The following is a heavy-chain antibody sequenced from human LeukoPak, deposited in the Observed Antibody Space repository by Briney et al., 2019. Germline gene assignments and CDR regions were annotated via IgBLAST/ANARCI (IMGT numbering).Heavy chain of an antibody. Sequence: GGSLRLSCAASGFTFSSYAMSWVRQAPGKGLEWVSAISGSGGSTYYADSVKGRFTISRDNSKNTLYLQMNSLRAEDTAVYYCARDTGGSYYFDYWGQGTLVTVSS. CDR3: ARDTGGSYYFDY. D-gene: IGHD1-26*01. J-gene: IGHJ4*02. CDR2: ISGSGGST. V-gene: IGHV3-23*01. CDR1: GFTFSSYA.